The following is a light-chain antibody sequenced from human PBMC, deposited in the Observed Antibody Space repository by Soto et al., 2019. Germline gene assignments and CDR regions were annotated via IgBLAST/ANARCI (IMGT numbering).Light chain of an antibody. Sequence: DIQMTPSPSILSASVGDRVTITCLARQSSSSWLAWYQQKPGKAPNLLIHKASQLESGVPSRFSGSGSGTEFTLTISSLQPGDFATYYCQHYNTYPWTFGQGTKVDI. CDR2: KAS. CDR3: QHYNTYPWT. J-gene: IGKJ1*01. V-gene: IGKV1-5*03. CDR1: QSSSSW.